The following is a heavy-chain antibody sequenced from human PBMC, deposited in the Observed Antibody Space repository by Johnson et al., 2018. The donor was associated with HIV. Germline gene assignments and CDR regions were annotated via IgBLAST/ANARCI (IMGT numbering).Heavy chain of an antibody. V-gene: IGHV3-30*04. J-gene: IGHJ3*02. Sequence: QVQVVESGGGVVQPGRSLRLSCAASGFTFSYYAMHWVRQAPGKGLEWVAVISYDGSNKYYADSVKGRFTISRDNSKNTLYLQMNSLRAEDTAVYYCAKVRRAVYGFDIWGQGTMVTVSS. CDR2: ISYDGSNK. CDR1: GFTFSYYA. CDR3: AKVRRAVYGFDI.